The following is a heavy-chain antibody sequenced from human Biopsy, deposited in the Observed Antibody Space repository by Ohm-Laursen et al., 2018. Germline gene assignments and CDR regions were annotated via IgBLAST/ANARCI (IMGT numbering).Heavy chain of an antibody. J-gene: IGHJ4*02. V-gene: IGHV4-39*01. D-gene: IGHD3-3*01. CDR1: GGSISSRNHC. CDR2: VYYSGST. CDR3: ARHSLDDFWSGAHYYFDY. Sequence: SETLSLTCSVSGGSISSRNHCWGWLRQPPGKGLEWIGHVYYSGSTFYNSSLESRVTVSVDTSKNQFHLRLTSMSASDTAVYYCARHSLDDFWSGAHYYFDYWGLGTLVTVSS.